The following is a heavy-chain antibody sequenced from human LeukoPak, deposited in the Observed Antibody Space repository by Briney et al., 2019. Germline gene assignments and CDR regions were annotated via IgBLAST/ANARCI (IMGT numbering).Heavy chain of an antibody. V-gene: IGHV4-59*01. CDR1: GGSISSYY. CDR2: IYYSAST. CDR3: AREDYGDGFDY. Sequence: SETLSLTCTVSGGSISSYYWSWIRQPPGKGLEWIGYIYYSASTNYNPSLKSRVTISVDTSKNQFSLKLSSVTAADTAVYYCAREDYGDGFDYWGQGTLVTVSS. J-gene: IGHJ4*02. D-gene: IGHD4-17*01.